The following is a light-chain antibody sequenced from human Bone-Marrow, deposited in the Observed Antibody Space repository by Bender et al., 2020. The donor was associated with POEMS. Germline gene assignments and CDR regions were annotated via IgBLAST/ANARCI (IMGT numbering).Light chain of an antibody. CDR1: SSDIGGHDY. CDR2: DVT. V-gene: IGLV2-8*01. Sequence: QSALTQPPSASGSPGQSVTISCTGTSSDIGGHDYVSWYQQHPVKAPKVMIYDVTKRPSGVPDRFSGSKSGNTASLIVSGLQAEDEADYYCSAYTGGYTGVFGGGTKLTVL. J-gene: IGLJ3*02. CDR3: SAYTGGYTGV.